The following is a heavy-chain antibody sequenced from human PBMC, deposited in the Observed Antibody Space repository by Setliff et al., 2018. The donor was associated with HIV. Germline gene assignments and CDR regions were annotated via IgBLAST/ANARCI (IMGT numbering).Heavy chain of an antibody. CDR3: ARHSDSSSWPPGGYYHYMDV. CDR1: SGSMTGHY. V-gene: IGHV4-59*08. CDR2: LYSLGSSRVSDTP. J-gene: IGHJ6*03. Sequence: SETLSLTCSVSSGSMTGHYWTWVRQPPGKGLEWIGYLYSLGSSRVSDTPNYSPSLKSRITISLDTSKRQFSLTMTSVTAADTGVYYCARHSDSSSWPPGGYYHYMDVWGKGTTVTVSS. D-gene: IGHD6-13*01.